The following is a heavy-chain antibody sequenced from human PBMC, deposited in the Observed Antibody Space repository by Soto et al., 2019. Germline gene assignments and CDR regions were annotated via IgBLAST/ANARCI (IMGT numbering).Heavy chain of an antibody. V-gene: IGHV4-31*03. Sequence: QVQLQESGPGLVKPSQTLSLTCTVSGGSISSGRNFWSWIRQHPGKGLEWIGYIYSSGSTSYNPSLKSRSIISLFTSQTKFSLRLSSVTAADTAVYFCARGGESVMGLYFGMDVWSQGTTVIVSS. CDR2: IYSSGST. D-gene: IGHD3-16*01. CDR1: GGSISSGRNF. J-gene: IGHJ6*02. CDR3: ARGGESVMGLYFGMDV.